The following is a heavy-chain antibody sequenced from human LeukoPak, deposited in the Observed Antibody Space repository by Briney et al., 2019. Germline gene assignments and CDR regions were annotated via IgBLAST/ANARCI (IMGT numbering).Heavy chain of an antibody. D-gene: IGHD1-14*01. J-gene: IGHJ4*02. Sequence: GTSLRLSCASSGFTFSSYAMSWVRQAPGKGLEWVSSITDSGGSTFYADSVKGRFTISRDNSKNTLFLQMNSLRAEDTALYCCASRPEFDYWGQGTLVTVSS. CDR2: ITDSGGST. CDR1: GFTFSSYA. CDR3: ASRPEFDY. V-gene: IGHV3-23*01.